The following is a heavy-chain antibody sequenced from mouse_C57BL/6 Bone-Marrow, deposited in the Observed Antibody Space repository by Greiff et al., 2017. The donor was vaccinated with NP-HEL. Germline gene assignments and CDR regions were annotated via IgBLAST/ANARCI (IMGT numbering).Heavy chain of an antibody. CDR3: EREGIYYDYDVGAMDY. V-gene: IGHV1-7*01. D-gene: IGHD2-4*01. Sequence: VQRVESGAELAKPGASVKLSCKASGYTFTSYWMHWVKQRPGQGLEWIGYINPSSGYTKYNQKFKDKAILTADKSSSTAYKQLSSLTYEETAVYYCEREGIYYDYDVGAMDYWGQGTAVTVSS. CDR2: INPSSGYT. CDR1: GYTFTSYW. J-gene: IGHJ4*01.